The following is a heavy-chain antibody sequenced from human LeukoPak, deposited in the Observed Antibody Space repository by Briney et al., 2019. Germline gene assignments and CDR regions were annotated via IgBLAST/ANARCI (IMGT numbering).Heavy chain of an antibody. Sequence: GASVKVSCKASGYTFTGYYMHWVRQAPGQGLEWMGWINPNSGGTNYAQKFQGRVTMTRDTSISTAYMELSRLRSDDTAVYYCARGPTVIAVAGTFPDYWGQGTLVTVSS. V-gene: IGHV1-2*02. J-gene: IGHJ4*02. CDR3: ARGPTVIAVAGTFPDY. CDR2: INPNSGGT. D-gene: IGHD6-19*01. CDR1: GYTFTGYY.